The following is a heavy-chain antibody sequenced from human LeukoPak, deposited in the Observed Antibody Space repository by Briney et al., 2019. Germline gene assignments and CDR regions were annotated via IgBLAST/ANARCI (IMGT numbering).Heavy chain of an antibody. CDR2: IIPIFGTA. CDR3: ARDSKDVDTAMGRFDY. J-gene: IGHJ4*02. V-gene: IGHV1-69*13. CDR1: GGTFSSYA. Sequence: SVKVSCKASGGTFSSYATSCVRQAPGQGLEWMGGIIPIFGTANYAQKFQCRVTITADESTSTAYMELSSLRSEDTAVYYCARDSKDVDTAMGRFDYWGQGTLVTVSS. D-gene: IGHD5-18*01.